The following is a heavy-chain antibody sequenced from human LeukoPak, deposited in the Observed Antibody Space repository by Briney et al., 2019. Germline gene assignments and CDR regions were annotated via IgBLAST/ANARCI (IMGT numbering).Heavy chain of an antibody. CDR3: ARRNGDYAVDY. Sequence: ESLKLSCKGSGYSFTSYWIGWVRQMPGKGLEWMWIIYPGDSDTRYSPSFQGQVTISADKSISTAYLQWSSLKASDTAIYYCARRNGDYAVDYWGQGTLVTVSS. V-gene: IGHV5-51*01. J-gene: IGHJ4*02. CDR2: IYPGDSDT. D-gene: IGHD4-17*01. CDR1: GYSFTSYW.